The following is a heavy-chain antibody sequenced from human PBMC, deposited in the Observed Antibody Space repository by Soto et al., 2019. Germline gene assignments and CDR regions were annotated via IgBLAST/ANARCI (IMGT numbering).Heavy chain of an antibody. CDR2: ISGSGGST. V-gene: IGHV3-23*01. Sequence: SLRLSCAASGFTFSSYAMSWVRQAPGKGLEWVSAISGSGGSTYYADSVKGRFTISRDNSKNTLYLQMNSLRAEDTAVYYCAKDTYYYDSSGYYTGLIFDYWGQGTLVTVSS. J-gene: IGHJ4*02. CDR1: GFTFSSYA. CDR3: AKDTYYYDSSGYYTGLIFDY. D-gene: IGHD3-22*01.